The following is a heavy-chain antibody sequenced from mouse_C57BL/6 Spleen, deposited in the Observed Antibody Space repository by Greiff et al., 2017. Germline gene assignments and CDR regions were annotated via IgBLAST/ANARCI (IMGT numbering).Heavy chain of an antibody. J-gene: IGHJ4*01. CDR3: ARSGYYDAMDY. CDR2: IRNKANGYTT. V-gene: IGHV7-3*01. Sequence: DVHLVESGGGLVQPGGSLSLSCAASGFTFTDYYMSWVRQPPGKALEWLGFIRNKANGYTTEYSASVKGRFTISRDNSQSILYLQMNALRAEDSATYYCARSGYYDAMDYWGQGTSVTVSS. D-gene: IGHD2-2*01. CDR1: GFTFTDYY.